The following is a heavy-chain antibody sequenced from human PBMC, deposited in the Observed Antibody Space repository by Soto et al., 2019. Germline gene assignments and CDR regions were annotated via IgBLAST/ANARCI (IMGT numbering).Heavy chain of an antibody. CDR2: IKQDGSEK. Sequence: GGSLRLSCAASGFTFSSYWMSWLRQAPGKGLEWVANIKQDGSEKYYVDSVKGRFTISRDNAKNSLYLQMNSLRAEDTAVYYCAREVVKTTVTIFVRWFDPWGQGTLVTVSS. CDR3: AREVVKTTVTIFVRWFDP. CDR1: GFTFSSYW. D-gene: IGHD4-17*01. V-gene: IGHV3-7*03. J-gene: IGHJ5*02.